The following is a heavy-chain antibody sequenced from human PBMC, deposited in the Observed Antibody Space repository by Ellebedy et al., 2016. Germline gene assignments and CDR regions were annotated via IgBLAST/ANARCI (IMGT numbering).Heavy chain of an antibody. Sequence: GGSLRLSCAASGFTFDDYTMHWVRKAPGKGLEWLSLISWDGGSTYYTDSVTGRFTISRDNSKNSLFLQMNSLRTEDTASYYCAKDRGSYWGWFDYWGQGTLVTVSS. J-gene: IGHJ4*02. V-gene: IGHV3-43*01. CDR1: GFTFDDYT. D-gene: IGHD1-26*01. CDR3: AKDRGSYWGWFDY. CDR2: ISWDGGST.